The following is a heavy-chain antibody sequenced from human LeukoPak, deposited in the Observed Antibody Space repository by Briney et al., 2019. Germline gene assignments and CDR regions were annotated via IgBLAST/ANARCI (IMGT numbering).Heavy chain of an antibody. CDR3: ARRKGFGEGYFDS. CDR2: IYYSRST. J-gene: IGHJ4*02. CDR1: GGSISSSSYY. V-gene: IGHV4-39*01. Sequence: SETLSLTCTVSGGSISSSSYYWGWIRQPPGKGLESIGSIYYSRSTYYSPSLKSRVTISVDTSKNQFSLKLTSVTAADTAVYYCARRKGFGEGYFDSWGQGTLVTVSS. D-gene: IGHD3-10*01.